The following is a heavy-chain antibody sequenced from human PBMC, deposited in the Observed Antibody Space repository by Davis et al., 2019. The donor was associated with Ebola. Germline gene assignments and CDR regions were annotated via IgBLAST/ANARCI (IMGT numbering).Heavy chain of an antibody. CDR3: ARDIVVVVAAANWFDP. V-gene: IGHV4-38-2*02. J-gene: IGHJ5*02. CDR1: GYSISSGYY. Sequence: PSETLSLTCTVSGYSISSGYYWGWIRQPPGKGLEWIGSIYHSGSTYYNPSLKSRVTMSVDTSKNQFSLKLSSVTAADTAVYYCARDIVVVVAAANWFDPWGQGTLVTVSS. D-gene: IGHD2-15*01. CDR2: IYHSGST.